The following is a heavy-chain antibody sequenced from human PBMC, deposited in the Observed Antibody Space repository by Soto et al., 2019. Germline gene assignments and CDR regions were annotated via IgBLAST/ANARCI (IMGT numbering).Heavy chain of an antibody. CDR3: MKEKSVINSGYDAFDI. Sequence: GGSLRLSCAASGFTVSSYEMDWVRQAPGKGLEWVAYISISGGTIYYGDSVEGRFTISRDNADNSLYLQMNSLRAEDTAVYYCMKEKSVINSGYDAFDIWGRGTVVTVSS. V-gene: IGHV3-48*03. CDR2: ISISGGTI. J-gene: IGHJ3*02. D-gene: IGHD5-12*01. CDR1: GFTVSSYE.